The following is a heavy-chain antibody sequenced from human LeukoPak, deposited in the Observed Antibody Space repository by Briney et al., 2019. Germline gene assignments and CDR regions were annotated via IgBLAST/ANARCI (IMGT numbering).Heavy chain of an antibody. D-gene: IGHD3-22*01. CDR2: IIPILGIA. V-gene: IGHV1-69*04. CDR3: AIVYYYDSSGGDAFDI. Sequence: GASVKVSCKASGGTFSSYAISWVRQAPGQGLEWMGRIIPILGIANYAQKFQGRVTITADKSTSTAYMELSSLRSEDTAVYYCAIVYYYDSSGGDAFDIWGQGTMVTVSS. CDR1: GGTFSSYA. J-gene: IGHJ3*02.